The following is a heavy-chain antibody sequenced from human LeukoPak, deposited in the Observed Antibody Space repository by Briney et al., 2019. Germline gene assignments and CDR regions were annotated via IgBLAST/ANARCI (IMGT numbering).Heavy chain of an antibody. D-gene: IGHD6-19*01. J-gene: IGHJ1*01. V-gene: IGHV1-69*05. CDR3: ARGVSSGRASEH. CDR1: GGTFSSYA. CDR2: IIPIFGTA. Sequence: ASVKVSCKASGGTFSSYAISWVRQAPGQGLEWMGGIIPIFGTANYAQKFQGRVTITTDESTSTAYMELSSLRSEDTAVYYCARGVSSGRASEHWGQGTLVTVSS.